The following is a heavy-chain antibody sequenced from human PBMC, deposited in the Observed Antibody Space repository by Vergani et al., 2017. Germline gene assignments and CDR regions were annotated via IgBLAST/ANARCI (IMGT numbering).Heavy chain of an antibody. Sequence: EVQLVESGGGLVQPGGSLRLSCAASGFTFSSYSMNWVRQAPGKGLEWVSYISSSSSTIYYADSVKGRFTISRDNAKNSLYLQINSLRGEDTAVYYCAREKEGSGSYYLDYWGQGTLVTVSS. CDR1: GFTFSSYS. CDR2: ISSSSSTI. J-gene: IGHJ4*02. CDR3: AREKEGSGSYYLDY. V-gene: IGHV3-48*01. D-gene: IGHD3-10*01.